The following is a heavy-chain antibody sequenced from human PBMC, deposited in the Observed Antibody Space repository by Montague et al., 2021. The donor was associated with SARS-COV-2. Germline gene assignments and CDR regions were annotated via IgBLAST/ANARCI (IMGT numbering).Heavy chain of an antibody. CDR3: ARSFSIFGVVIIPAYFDY. CDR1: GFSLSTSGMC. Sequence: PALVKPTQTLTPTCTFSGFSLSTSGMCVSWIRQPPGKALEWLALIDWDDDKYYSTSLKTRLTISKDTSKNQVVLTMTNMDPVDTATYYCARSFSIFGVVIIPAYFDYWGQGTLVTVSS. V-gene: IGHV2-70*01. J-gene: IGHJ4*02. D-gene: IGHD3-3*01. CDR2: IDWDDDK.